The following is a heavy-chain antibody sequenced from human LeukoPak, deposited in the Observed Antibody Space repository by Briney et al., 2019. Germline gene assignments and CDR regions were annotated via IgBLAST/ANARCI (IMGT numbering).Heavy chain of an antibody. CDR2: IIPIFGTA. CDR3: ARPRGYCSGGSCQFDY. V-gene: IGHV1-69*06. J-gene: IGHJ4*02. CDR1: GGTFSSYA. D-gene: IGHD2-15*01. Sequence: ASVKVSCTASGGTFSSYAISWVRQAPGQGLEWMGGIIPIFGTANYAQKFQGRVTITADKSTSTAYMELSSLRSEDTAVYYCARPRGYCSGGSCQFDYWGQGTLVTVSP.